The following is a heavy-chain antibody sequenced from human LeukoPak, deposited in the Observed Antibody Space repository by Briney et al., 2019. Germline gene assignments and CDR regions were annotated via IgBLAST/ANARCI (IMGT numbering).Heavy chain of an antibody. CDR3: ARERSDITIFGVVIPRYYMDV. CDR2: ISAYNGNT. Sequence: GASVKVSCKASGYTFTSYGIIWVRQAPGQGLEWMGWISAYNGNTNYAQKLQGRVTMTTDTSTSTAYMELRSLRSDDTAVYYCARERSDITIFGVVIPRYYMDVWGTGNTVTVSS. CDR1: GYTFTSYG. J-gene: IGHJ6*03. D-gene: IGHD3-3*01. V-gene: IGHV1-18*01.